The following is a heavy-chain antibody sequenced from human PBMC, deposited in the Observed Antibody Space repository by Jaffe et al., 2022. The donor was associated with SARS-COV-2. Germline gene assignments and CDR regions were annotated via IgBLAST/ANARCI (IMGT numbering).Heavy chain of an antibody. CDR1: GFTFSSYS. CDR3: ARGGERYSYGYFREKYYFDY. CDR2: ISSSSSYI. J-gene: IGHJ4*02. D-gene: IGHD5-18*01. V-gene: IGHV3-21*01. Sequence: EVQLVESGGGLVKPGGSLRLSCAASGFTFSSYSMNWVRQAPGKGLEWVSSISSSSSYIYYADSVKGRFTISRDNAKNSLYLQMNSLRAEDTAVYYCARGGERYSYGYFREKYYFDYWGQGTLVTVSS.